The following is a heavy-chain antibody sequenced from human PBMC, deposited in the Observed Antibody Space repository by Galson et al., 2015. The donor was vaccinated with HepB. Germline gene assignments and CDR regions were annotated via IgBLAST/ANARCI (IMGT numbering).Heavy chain of an antibody. J-gene: IGHJ4*02. D-gene: IGHD5-12*01. CDR1: GYSFTSYY. CDR3: ARVWLYYSDF. Sequence: QSGAEVKKSGESLKISCKGSGYSFTSYYIAWVRQMPGKGLEWMGIVYPGDSDTTYNPSFQGQVTISADRSVGTAYLQWNSLKASDTAIYYCARVWLYYSDFGGQGTLVTVSS. V-gene: IGHV5-51*01. CDR2: VYPGDSDT.